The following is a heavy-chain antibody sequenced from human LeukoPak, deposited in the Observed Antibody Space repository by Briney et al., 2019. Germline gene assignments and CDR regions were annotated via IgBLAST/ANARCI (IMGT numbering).Heavy chain of an antibody. Sequence: PSETLSLTCAVSGGSISSSNWWSWVRQPPGKGLEWIGEIYHSGSTNYNPSLKSRVTISVDKSKNQFSLKLRSVTAADTAVYYCARGTHYHDSGSYILGTYWGQGTLVTVSS. V-gene: IGHV4-4*02. CDR3: ARGTHYHDSGSYILGTY. J-gene: IGHJ4*02. CDR2: IYHSGST. CDR1: GGSISSSNW. D-gene: IGHD3-10*01.